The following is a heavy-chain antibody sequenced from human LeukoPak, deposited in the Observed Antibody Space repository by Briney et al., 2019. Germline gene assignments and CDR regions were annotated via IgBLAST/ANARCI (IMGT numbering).Heavy chain of an antibody. V-gene: IGHV4-59*01. CDR2: IYYSGST. CDR3: ARVGHQGSSGYYLLYYFDY. D-gene: IGHD3-22*01. J-gene: IGHJ4*02. CDR1: GGSISSYY. Sequence: PSETLSLTCTVSGGSISSYYWSWIRQPPGKGLEWIGYIYYSGSTNYNPSLKSRVTISVDTSKNQFSLKLSSVTAADTAVYYCARVGHQGSSGYYLLYYFDYWGQGTLVTVSS.